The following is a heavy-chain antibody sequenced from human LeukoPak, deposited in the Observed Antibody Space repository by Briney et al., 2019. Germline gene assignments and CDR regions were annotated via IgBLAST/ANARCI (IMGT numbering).Heavy chain of an antibody. V-gene: IGHV3-30*18. CDR2: ISSDGSNK. J-gene: IGHJ4*02. CDR1: KFTFSNYG. D-gene: IGHD3-9*01. Sequence: PGGSLRLSCAASKFTFSNYGMHWVRQAPGKGLEWVAVISSDGSNKYYADSVKGRFTISRDNSKNTLYLQMNSLRAEDTAVYYCAKWPSGVLRYFAPIDYWGQGTLVTVSS. CDR3: AKWPSGVLRYFAPIDY.